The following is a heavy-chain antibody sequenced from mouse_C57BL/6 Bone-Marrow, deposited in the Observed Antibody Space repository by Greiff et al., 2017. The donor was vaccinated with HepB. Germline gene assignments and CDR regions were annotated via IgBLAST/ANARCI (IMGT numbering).Heavy chain of an antibody. Sequence: ESGPGILQPSQTLSLTCSFSGFSLRPFGLGVGWIRQPSGKGLEWLAHIWWDDDKSYNPALKSRLTISKDTSKNQVFLKIANVDTADTATYDCARIAYYRTVVAPHVDYWGQGTTLTVSS. CDR2: IWWDDDK. D-gene: IGHD1-1*01. CDR1: GFSLRPFGLG. J-gene: IGHJ2*01. V-gene: IGHV8-8*01. CDR3: ARIAYYRTVVAPHVDY.